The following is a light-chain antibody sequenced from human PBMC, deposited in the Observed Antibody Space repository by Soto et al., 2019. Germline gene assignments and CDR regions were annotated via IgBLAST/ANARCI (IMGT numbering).Light chain of an antibody. V-gene: IGKV3-15*01. J-gene: IGKJ1*01. CDR1: QSVRSN. Sequence: EIVMTQSLATMSVSTGERATLSCRAIQSVRSNLSWYQQKPGQAHRLLLYGASTRATGIPARFSGSVSGTEFTLTISSLQSEDFAVYYGQQYRNWPTGTFGQGTKVDIK. CDR3: QQYRNWPTGT. CDR2: GAS.